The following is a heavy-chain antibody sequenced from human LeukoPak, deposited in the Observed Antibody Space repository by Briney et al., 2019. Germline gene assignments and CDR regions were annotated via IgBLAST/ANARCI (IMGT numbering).Heavy chain of an antibody. Sequence: GGSLRLSCAASGFTFSNYNINWVRQAPGKGLEWVSYISSSGRAIYYADSVKGRFTVSRDNAKNSLYLQMNSLRAEDTAVYYCARCPRWAHFDYWGQGTLVTVSS. CDR3: ARCPRWAHFDY. D-gene: IGHD4-23*01. CDR1: GFTFSNYN. V-gene: IGHV3-48*04. CDR2: ISSSGRAI. J-gene: IGHJ4*02.